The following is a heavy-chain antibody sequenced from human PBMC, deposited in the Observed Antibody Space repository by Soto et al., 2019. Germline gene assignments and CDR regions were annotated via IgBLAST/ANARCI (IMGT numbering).Heavy chain of an antibody. CDR2: IYYSGST. V-gene: IGHV4-31*03. CDR3: ASSMVRGVIITGLDGDY. D-gene: IGHD3-10*01. CDR1: GGSISSGGYY. Sequence: QVQLQESGPGLVKPSQTLSLTCTVSGGSISSGGYYWSWIRQHPGKGLEWIGYIYYSGSTYYNPSLKSRVTISVDTSKNQFSLKLSSVTAADTAVYYCASSMVRGVIITGLDGDYWGQGTLVTVSS. J-gene: IGHJ4*02.